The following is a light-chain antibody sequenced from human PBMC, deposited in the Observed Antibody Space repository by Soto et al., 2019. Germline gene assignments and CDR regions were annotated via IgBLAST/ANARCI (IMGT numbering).Light chain of an antibody. Sequence: DIQMTQSPSTLSASVGDRVTITCRASQSINNWLAWYKQKPGKAPNLLIYKASSLESGVPSRFSGSGSGTGFTLTISSLQTDDFATYYCQQYDSYPFTFGGGTKVEIK. CDR3: QQYDSYPFT. V-gene: IGKV1-5*03. CDR2: KAS. J-gene: IGKJ4*01. CDR1: QSINNW.